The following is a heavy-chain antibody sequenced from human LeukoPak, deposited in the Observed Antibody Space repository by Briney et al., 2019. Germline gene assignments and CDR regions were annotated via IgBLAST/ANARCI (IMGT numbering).Heavy chain of an antibody. J-gene: IGHJ4*02. Sequence: PGGSLRLSCAVSGFTFSSYNMNWVRQAPGKGLEWVSYISSSGNTIYYADSVKGRFTISRDNAKNSLYLQMNSLRADDTAMYYCARDGGGSYFDYWGQGTLVTVSS. CDR1: GFTFSSYN. CDR3: ARDGGGSYFDY. D-gene: IGHD1-26*01. CDR2: ISSSGNTI. V-gene: IGHV3-48*04.